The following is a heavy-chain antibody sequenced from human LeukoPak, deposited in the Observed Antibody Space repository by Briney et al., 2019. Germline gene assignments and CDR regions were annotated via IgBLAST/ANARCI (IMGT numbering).Heavy chain of an antibody. D-gene: IGHD3-22*01. CDR2: IYPDDSDT. CDR3: ARRHYYDSSGHYYFDY. V-gene: IGHV5-51*01. Sequence: GESLKISCETSGYSFTTYWIGWVRQMPGTGLEWVGAIYPDDSDTRYSPSFQGQVAISADKSISTAYLQWSSLKASDTAMYYCARRHYYDSSGHYYFDYWGQGTLVTVS. CDR1: GYSFTTYW. J-gene: IGHJ4*02.